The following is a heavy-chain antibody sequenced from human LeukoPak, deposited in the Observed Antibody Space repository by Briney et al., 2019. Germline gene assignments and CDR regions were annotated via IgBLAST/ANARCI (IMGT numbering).Heavy chain of an antibody. D-gene: IGHD3-22*01. CDR2: INPSGGST. Sequence: ASVRVSCKASGYTFTSYYMHWVRQAPGQGLEWMGIINPSGGSTSYAQKFQGRVTMTRDTSTSTVYMELSSLRSEDTAVYYCASRGGYDSSGYYVWRDYWGQGTLVTVSS. V-gene: IGHV1-46*01. J-gene: IGHJ4*02. CDR1: GYTFTSYY. CDR3: ASRGGYDSSGYYVWRDY.